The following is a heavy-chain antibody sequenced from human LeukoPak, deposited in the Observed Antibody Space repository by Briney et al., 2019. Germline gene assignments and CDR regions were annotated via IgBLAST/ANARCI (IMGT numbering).Heavy chain of an antibody. Sequence: SETLSLTCTVSGGSISSSSYYWGWIRQPPGKGLEWIGSIYYSGSTYYNQSPKSRVTISVDTSKNQFSLKLSSVTAADTAVYYCAGGYKYAYYNYYYMDVWGKGTTVTVSS. CDR3: AGGYKYAYYNYYYMDV. J-gene: IGHJ6*03. D-gene: IGHD5-24*01. CDR1: GGSISSSSYY. CDR2: IYYSGST. V-gene: IGHV4-39*07.